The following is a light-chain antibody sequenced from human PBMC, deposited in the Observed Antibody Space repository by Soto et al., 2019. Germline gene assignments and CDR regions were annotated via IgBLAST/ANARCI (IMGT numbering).Light chain of an antibody. CDR3: SSYTSSSPVV. J-gene: IGLJ2*01. V-gene: IGLV2-14*01. Sequence: QSALTQPASVSGSPGQSITNSCTGISSDVGGYNFVSWYQQHPGKAPKLMIYDVSRWPSGVSNRFSGSKSGNTASLTISGLQAEDEADYYCSSYTSSSPVVFGGGTKLTVL. CDR1: SSDVGGYNF. CDR2: DVS.